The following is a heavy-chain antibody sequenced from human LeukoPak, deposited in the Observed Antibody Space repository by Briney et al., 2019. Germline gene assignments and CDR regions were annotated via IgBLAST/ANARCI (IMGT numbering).Heavy chain of an antibody. D-gene: IGHD3-3*01. V-gene: IGHV6-1*01. CDR3: AREWSVLAVGYYFDY. CDR2: TYYRSKWYN. Sequence: SQTLSLTCAISGDSVSSNSAAWNWLRQSPSRGLEWLGRTYYRSKWYNDYAVSVKSRITVSPDTSKNQFSLQLNTVTPEDTAVYYCAREWSVLAVGYYFDYWGQGTLATVSS. CDR1: GDSVSSNSAA. J-gene: IGHJ4*02.